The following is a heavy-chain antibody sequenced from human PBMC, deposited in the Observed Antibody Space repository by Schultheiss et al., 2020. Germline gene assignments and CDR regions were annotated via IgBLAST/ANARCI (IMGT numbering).Heavy chain of an antibody. V-gene: IGHV3-73*01. J-gene: IGHJ6*02. CDR2: IRSKANSYAT. D-gene: IGHD1-26*01. CDR1: GFTFSSYA. CDR3: ARVRGAYYYYYGMDV. Sequence: GESLKISCAASGFTFSSYALSWVRQAPGKGLEWVGRIRSKANSYATAYAASVKGRFTISRDNSKNTLYLQMGSLRAEDMAVYYCARVRGAYYYYYGMDVWGQGTTVTVSS.